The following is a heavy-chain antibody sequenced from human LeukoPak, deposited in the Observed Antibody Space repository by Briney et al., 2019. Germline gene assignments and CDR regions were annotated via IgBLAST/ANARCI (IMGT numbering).Heavy chain of an antibody. D-gene: IGHD3-10*01. Sequence: SVKVSCKASGGTFSSYAISWVRQAPGQGLEWMGGIIPLFGTADYAQKFQGRVTITADESTSTAYMELSSLRSEDTAVYYCASVLQTSGDFDYWGQGTLVTVSS. J-gene: IGHJ4*02. CDR2: IIPLFGTA. CDR3: ASVLQTSGDFDY. V-gene: IGHV1-69*01. CDR1: GGTFSSYA.